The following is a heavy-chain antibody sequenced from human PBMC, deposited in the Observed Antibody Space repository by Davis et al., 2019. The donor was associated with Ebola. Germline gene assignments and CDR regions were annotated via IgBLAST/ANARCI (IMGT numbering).Heavy chain of an antibody. J-gene: IGHJ6*02. CDR1: GFTFSSYA. V-gene: IGHV3-30-3*01. D-gene: IGHD3-10*01. CDR3: ARDSTAYGSLYYYYGMDV. CDR2: IPYDGSNK. Sequence: GESLKISCAASGFTFSSYAMHWVRQAPGKGLEWVAVIPYDGSNKYYADSVKGRFTISRDNSKNTLYLQMNSLRAEDTAVYYCARDSTAYGSLYYYYGMDVWGQGTTVTVSS.